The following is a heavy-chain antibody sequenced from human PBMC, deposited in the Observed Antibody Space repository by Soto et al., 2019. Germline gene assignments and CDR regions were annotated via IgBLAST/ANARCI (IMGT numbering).Heavy chain of an antibody. Sequence: GESLKISCAASGFTFSSYGMHWVCQAPGKGLEWVAVIWYDGSNKYYADSVKGRFTISRDNSKNTLYLQMNSLRAEDTAVYYCAREWYSSSKYNWFDPWGQGTLVTVSS. CDR1: GFTFSSYG. CDR2: IWYDGSNK. V-gene: IGHV3-33*01. CDR3: AREWYSSSKYNWFDP. D-gene: IGHD6-13*01. J-gene: IGHJ5*02.